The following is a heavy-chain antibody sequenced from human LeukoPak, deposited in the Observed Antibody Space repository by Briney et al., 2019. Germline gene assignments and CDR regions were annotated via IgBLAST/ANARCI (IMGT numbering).Heavy chain of an antibody. V-gene: IGHV4-59*01. CDR2: IYYTGRT. Sequence: PSGTLSLTCTVSGGSINFYYWSWIRQPAGKGLEWVAYIYYTGRTNYNPSLKSRFTISRDTSNSQFSLKLSSVTAADTAVYYCARRIESLYYFDYWGQGTLVTVSS. CDR1: GGSINFYY. D-gene: IGHD2-8*01. CDR3: ARRIESLYYFDY. J-gene: IGHJ4*02.